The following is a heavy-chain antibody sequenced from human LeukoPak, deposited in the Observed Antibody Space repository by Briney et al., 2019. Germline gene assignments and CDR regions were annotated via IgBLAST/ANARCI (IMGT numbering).Heavy chain of an antibody. V-gene: IGHV5-10-1*01. D-gene: IGHD2-15*01. CDR3: ARRRYCSGGSCSHDAFDI. CDR2: IDPSDSYT. J-gene: IGHJ3*02. Sequence: GESLKISCKGSGYSFTSCWISWVRQMPGKGLEWWGRIDPSDSYTNYSPSFQGHVTISADKSISTAYLQWSSLKASDTAMYYCARRRYCSGGSCSHDAFDIWGQGTMVTVSS. CDR1: GYSFTSCW.